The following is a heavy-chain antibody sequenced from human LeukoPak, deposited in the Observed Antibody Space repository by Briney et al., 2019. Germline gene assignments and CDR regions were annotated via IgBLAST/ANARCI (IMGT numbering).Heavy chain of an antibody. CDR1: GFTFSSYA. D-gene: IGHD3-16*01. V-gene: IGHV3-23*01. J-gene: IGHJ3*01. Sequence: GGSLRLSCAASGFTFSSYAMSWVRQAPGKGLEWVSAISGSGGSTYYADSVKGRFTISRDNSKNTLYLQMNSLKTEDTAVYYCSREKWGSRTVRLDAFDVWGQGTMVTVSS. CDR2: ISGSGGST. CDR3: SREKWGSRTVRLDAFDV.